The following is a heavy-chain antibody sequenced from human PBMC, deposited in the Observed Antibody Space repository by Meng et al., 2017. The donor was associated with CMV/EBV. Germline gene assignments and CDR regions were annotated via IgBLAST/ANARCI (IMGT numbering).Heavy chain of an antibody. Sequence: SVKVSCKASGGTFSSYAISWVRQAPGQGLEWMGGIIPIFGTANYAQKFQGRATITTDESTSTAYMELSSLRSEDTAVYYCARGGASIAVAQRDLGYWGQGTLVTVSS. CDR1: GGTFSSYA. CDR3: ARGGASIAVAQRDLGY. V-gene: IGHV1-69*05. CDR2: IIPIFGTA. D-gene: IGHD6-19*01. J-gene: IGHJ4*02.